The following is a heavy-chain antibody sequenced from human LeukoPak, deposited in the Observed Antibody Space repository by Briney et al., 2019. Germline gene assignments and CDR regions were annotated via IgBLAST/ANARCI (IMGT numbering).Heavy chain of an antibody. J-gene: IGHJ4*02. CDR1: GYTFTGYY. D-gene: IGHD3-10*01. V-gene: IGHV1-2*02. CDR2: ISANSGGT. CDR3: ARGYERFGELVFEY. Sequence: ASVKVSCKASGYTFTGYYMHWVRQAPGQGLEWMGWISANSGGTNYAQKFQGRVTMTRDTSIRTAYMELSRLTSDDTAGYYCARGYERFGELVFEYWGQGTLVTVSS.